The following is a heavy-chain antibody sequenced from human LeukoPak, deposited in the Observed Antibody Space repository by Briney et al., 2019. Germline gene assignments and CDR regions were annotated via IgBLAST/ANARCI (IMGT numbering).Heavy chain of an antibody. CDR2: IKFDGSQK. CDR1: GFTFSSFD. V-gene: IGHV3-30*02. Sequence: TGGSLRLSCAPSGFTFSSFDMHWVRQRPDKGLEWVAFIKFDGSQKYYADSVRGRFTGSRYNSRNMLDLQLDSLRDDDTAVYFCARRLHDSGSYSADYWGQGTLVTVSS. J-gene: IGHJ4*02. D-gene: IGHD3-10*01. CDR3: ARRLHDSGSYSADY.